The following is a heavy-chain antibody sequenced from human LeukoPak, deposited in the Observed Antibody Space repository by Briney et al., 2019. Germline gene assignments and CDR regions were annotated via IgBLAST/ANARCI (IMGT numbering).Heavy chain of an antibody. CDR2: ISYDGSNK. J-gene: IGHJ4*02. Sequence: GRSLRLSCAASGFTFSSYGMHWVRQAPGKGLEWVAVISYDGSNKYYADSVKGRFTISRDNSKNTLYLQMNSLRAEDTAVYYCANTHSGMVTINDYWGQGTLVTVSS. CDR3: ANTHSGMVTINDY. CDR1: GFTFSSYG. D-gene: IGHD5-24*01. V-gene: IGHV3-30*18.